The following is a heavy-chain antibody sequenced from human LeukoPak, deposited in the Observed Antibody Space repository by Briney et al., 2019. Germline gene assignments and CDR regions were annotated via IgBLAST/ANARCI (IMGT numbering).Heavy chain of an antibody. CDR1: GFTFSGYS. J-gene: IGHJ3*02. V-gene: IGHV3-21*01. CDR2: ISSSSSYI. D-gene: IGHD5-24*01. Sequence: GGSLRLSCAASGFTFSGYSMNWVRQAPGKGLEWVSSISSSSSYIYYADSVKGRFTISRDNAKNSLYPQMNSLRAEDTAVYYCARVGGGGYNYEAFDIWGQGTMVTVSS. CDR3: ARVGGGGYNYEAFDI.